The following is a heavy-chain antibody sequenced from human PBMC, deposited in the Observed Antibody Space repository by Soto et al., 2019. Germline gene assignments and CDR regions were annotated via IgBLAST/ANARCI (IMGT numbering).Heavy chain of an antibody. Sequence: GASVKVSCKASGYTFTSYGISWVRQAPGQGLEWMGWISAYNGNTNYAQKLQGRVTMTTDTSTSTAYMELRSLRSDDTAVYYCARRYCSGGSCYSVFAYWGQGTLVTVSS. CDR1: GYTFTSYG. CDR3: ARRYCSGGSCYSVFAY. CDR2: ISAYNGNT. D-gene: IGHD2-15*01. V-gene: IGHV1-18*01. J-gene: IGHJ4*02.